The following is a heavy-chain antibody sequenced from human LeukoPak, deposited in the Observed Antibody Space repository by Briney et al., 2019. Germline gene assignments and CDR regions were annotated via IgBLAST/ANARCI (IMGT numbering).Heavy chain of an antibody. CDR3: ARLAYGSGSSY. V-gene: IGHV4-59*01. D-gene: IGHD3-10*01. Sequence: SETLSLTCTVSGGSIGSYYWSWIRQPPGKGLEWIGHIYYSGSTNYNPSLKSRVTISVDTSKNQFSLKLSSVTAADTAVYYCARLAYGSGSSYWGQGTLVTVSS. CDR1: GGSIGSYY. J-gene: IGHJ4*02. CDR2: IYYSGST.